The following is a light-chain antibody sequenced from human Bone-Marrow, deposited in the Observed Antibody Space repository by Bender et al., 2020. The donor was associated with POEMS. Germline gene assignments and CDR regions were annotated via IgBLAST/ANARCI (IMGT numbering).Light chain of an antibody. CDR2: EAT. CDR1: AFDVGSYHL. Sequence: QSALTQPASVSGSPGQSITISCTGPAFDVGSYHLVSWFQQHPGRVPKLIIYEATKRPSGISDRFSGSKSGDTASLTISGLQAGDEADYYCCSYAGSRTLVLFGGGTRLTVL. J-gene: IGLJ2*01. V-gene: IGLV2-23*01. CDR3: CSYAGSRTLVL.